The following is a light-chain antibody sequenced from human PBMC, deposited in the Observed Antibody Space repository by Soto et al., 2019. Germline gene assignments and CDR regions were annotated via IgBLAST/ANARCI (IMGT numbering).Light chain of an antibody. Sequence: DIQMTQSPSSLSASVGDRVTITCRASQGISDSLVWYQQKPGKVPKVLIYAASTLQSGVPSRFSGSGSGTDFTLTISSLQPEDVATYYCQKYNNAPYAFGQGTKLEIK. CDR3: QKYNNAPYA. V-gene: IGKV1-27*01. CDR1: QGISDS. CDR2: AAS. J-gene: IGKJ2*01.